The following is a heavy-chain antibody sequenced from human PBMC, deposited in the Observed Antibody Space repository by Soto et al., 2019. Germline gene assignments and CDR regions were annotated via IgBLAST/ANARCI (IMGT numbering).Heavy chain of an antibody. CDR1: GFTFSSYW. V-gene: IGHV3-7*01. CDR2: IKPDGSEK. J-gene: IGHJ2*01. Sequence: EVQLVESGGGLVQPGGSLRLSCAASGFTFSSYWMSWVRQAPGKGLEWVANIKPDGSEKYYVDSVKGRFTISRDNAKNSLYLQMNSLRAEDTAVYYCARPGLVVVITSDWYFDLWGRGTLVTVSS. D-gene: IGHD3-22*01. CDR3: ARPGLVVVITSDWYFDL.